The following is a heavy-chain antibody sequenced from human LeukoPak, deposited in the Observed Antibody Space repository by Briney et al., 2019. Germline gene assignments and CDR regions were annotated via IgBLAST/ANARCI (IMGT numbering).Heavy chain of an antibody. J-gene: IGHJ1*01. Sequence: ASVNVSCKVSGYTLTELSMHWVRQAPGKGLEWMGGFDPEDGETIYAQKFQGRVTMTEDTSTDTAYMELSSLRSEDTAVYYCATEAVGATIAEYFQHWGQGTLVTVSS. V-gene: IGHV1-24*01. CDR2: FDPEDGET. CDR1: GYTLTELS. D-gene: IGHD1-26*01. CDR3: ATEAVGATIAEYFQH.